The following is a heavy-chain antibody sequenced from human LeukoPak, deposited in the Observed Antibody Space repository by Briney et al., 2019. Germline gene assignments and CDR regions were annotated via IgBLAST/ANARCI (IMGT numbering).Heavy chain of an antibody. CDR1: GFTFSSYA. Sequence: PGGSLRLSCAASGFTFSSYAMHWVRQAPGKGLEWVAVISYDGSNKYYADSVKGRFTISRDNSKNTLYLQMNSLRAEDTAVYYCAKEVGRVGYYFDYWGQGTLVTVSS. CDR2: ISYDGSNK. D-gene: IGHD1-26*01. V-gene: IGHV3-30*04. CDR3: AKEVGRVGYYFDY. J-gene: IGHJ4*02.